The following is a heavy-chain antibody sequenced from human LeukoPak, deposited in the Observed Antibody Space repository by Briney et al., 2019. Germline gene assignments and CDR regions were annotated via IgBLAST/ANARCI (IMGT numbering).Heavy chain of an antibody. J-gene: IGHJ6*04. CDR1: GFTFSSYI. D-gene: IGHD6-13*01. Sequence: PGGSLRLSCAASGFTFSSYIMNWVRQAPGKGLEWVSSISSSSNYVYYADSVKGRFTISRDNAKNSLYLQMNSLRAEDTAVYYCARRPFDRQLVLDRLLVGPMDVWGKGTTVTVSS. CDR3: ARRPFDRQLVLDRLLVGPMDV. V-gene: IGHV3-21*01. CDR2: ISSSSNYV.